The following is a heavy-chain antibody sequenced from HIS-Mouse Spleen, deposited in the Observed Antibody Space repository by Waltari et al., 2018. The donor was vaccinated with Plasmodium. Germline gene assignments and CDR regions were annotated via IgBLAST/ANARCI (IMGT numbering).Heavy chain of an antibody. CDR3: ARDLAAAGHFDY. CDR2: INPNRGGT. J-gene: IGHJ4*02. CDR1: GYTFTGYY. Sequence: QVQLVQSGAEVKKPGASVKVSCKASGYTFTGYYMHWVRQAPGQGLAWMGWINPNRGGTNYAQKFQGRVTMTRDTAISTSYMELSRLGADDTAVYYCARDLAAAGHFDYWGQGTLVTVSS. V-gene: IGHV1-2*02. D-gene: IGHD6-13*01.